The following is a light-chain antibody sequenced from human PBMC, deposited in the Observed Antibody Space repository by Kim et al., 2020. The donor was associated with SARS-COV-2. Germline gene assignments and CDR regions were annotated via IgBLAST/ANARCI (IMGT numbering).Light chain of an antibody. CDR1: KLGDKY. V-gene: IGLV3-1*01. Sequence: SVSTVQTASITCSGDKLGDKYTCWYQQKPGQSPVLVIYQDSQRPSGIPERFSGSNSGNTATLTISGTQAMDEADYYCQAWDSSPYVFGTGTKVTVL. CDR3: QAWDSSPYV. CDR2: QDS. J-gene: IGLJ1*01.